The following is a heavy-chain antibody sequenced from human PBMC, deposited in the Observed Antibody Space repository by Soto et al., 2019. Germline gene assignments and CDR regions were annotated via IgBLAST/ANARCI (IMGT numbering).Heavy chain of an antibody. Sequence: QITLKESGPTLVKPTQTLTLTCTFSGFSLSTREVGVGWIRQPPGKALEWLALIYWDDDKRYSPSLKSRLTITKDTSKNQVVLTMTNMDPVDTATYYCAHSRHYDILTGYYGNWFDPWGQGTLVTVSS. CDR2: IYWDDDK. CDR3: AHSRHYDILTGYYGNWFDP. CDR1: GFSLSTREVG. J-gene: IGHJ5*02. D-gene: IGHD3-9*01. V-gene: IGHV2-5*02.